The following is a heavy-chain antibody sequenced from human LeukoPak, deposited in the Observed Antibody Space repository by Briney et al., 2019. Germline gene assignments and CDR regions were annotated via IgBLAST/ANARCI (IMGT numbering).Heavy chain of an antibody. V-gene: IGHV4-34*01. CDR2: INHSGST. CDR3: ASKGKDRYYYGMDV. J-gene: IGHJ6*02. CDR1: GGSFSGYY. D-gene: IGHD4-23*01. Sequence: PSETLSLTCAVYGGSFSGYYWSRIRQPPGKGLEWIGEINHSGSTNYNPSLKSRVTISVDTSKNQFSLKLSSVTAADTAVYYCASKGKDRYYYGMDVWGQGTTVTVSS.